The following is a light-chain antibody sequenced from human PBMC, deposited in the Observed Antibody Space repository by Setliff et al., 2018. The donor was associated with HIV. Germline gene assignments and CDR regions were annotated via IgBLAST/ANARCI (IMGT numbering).Light chain of an antibody. CDR3: SSYTSSSTLYV. Sequence: QSALTQPPSASGSPGQSVTISCTGTNSDVGGCNYVSWYQQHPGKAPKLMIYEVSKRPSGVPDRFSGSKSGNTASLTVSGLQTEDEADYYCSSYTSSSTLYVFGTGTKVTVL. V-gene: IGLV2-8*01. CDR2: EVS. CDR1: NSDVGGCNY. J-gene: IGLJ1*01.